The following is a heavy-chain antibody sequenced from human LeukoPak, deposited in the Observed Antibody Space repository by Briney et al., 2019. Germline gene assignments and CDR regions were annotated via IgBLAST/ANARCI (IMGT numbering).Heavy chain of an antibody. D-gene: IGHD3-9*01. J-gene: IGHJ3*02. CDR1: CGSISSSTYY. V-gene: IGHV4-39*07. CDR2: FHHGRGT. Sequence: SETLSLTCTVCCGSISSSTYYWGWIRQPPGKDLQWIGSFHHGRGTYYNPSLKSRASISGDTSKNQFSLRLTSVTAADTAVYYCHILTGHGGGIDDFDIWGQGTMVSVSS. CDR3: HILTGHGGGIDDFDI.